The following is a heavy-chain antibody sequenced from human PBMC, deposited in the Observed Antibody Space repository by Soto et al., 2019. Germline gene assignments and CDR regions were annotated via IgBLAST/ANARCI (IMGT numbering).Heavy chain of an antibody. Sequence: SETLSLTCAVYGGSFSGYYWSWIRQPPGKGLEWIGEINHSGSTNYNPSLKSRVTISVDTSKIQFSLKLSSVTAADTAVYYCARGGYDSSGYYSAEYFQHWGQGTLVTVSS. CDR2: INHSGST. J-gene: IGHJ1*01. V-gene: IGHV4-34*01. D-gene: IGHD3-22*01. CDR1: GGSFSGYY. CDR3: ARGGYDSSGYYSAEYFQH.